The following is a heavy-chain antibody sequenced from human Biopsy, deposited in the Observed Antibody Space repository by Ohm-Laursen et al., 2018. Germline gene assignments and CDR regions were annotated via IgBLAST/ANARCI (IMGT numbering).Heavy chain of an antibody. J-gene: IGHJ4*02. D-gene: IGHD6-19*01. V-gene: IGHV1-46*01. CDR1: GYSFTSYY. Sequence: GASVKVSCKASGYSFTSYYMHWVRQAPGQGLEWMGMINPSGSTTSYPQIFQGRVTMTRDTSKSTVYMELSSLRSADTAVYFCARNTGWYGDLYYFYYWGQGTLVTVSS. CDR3: ARNTGWYGDLYYFYY. CDR2: INPSGSTT.